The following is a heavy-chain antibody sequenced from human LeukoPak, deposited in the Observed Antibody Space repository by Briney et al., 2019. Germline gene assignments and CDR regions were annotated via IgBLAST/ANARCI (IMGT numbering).Heavy chain of an antibody. D-gene: IGHD4-17*01. CDR2: IYPVDSTT. V-gene: IGHV5-51*01. Sequence: GESLRISCKGSGYSFTSYWISWVRQMPGKGLEWVGVIYPVDSTTEYSPSFQGQVSISVDKSISTAYLQWGSLKASDTAMYYCATYTVTTGYYGMDIWGQGTTVTVSS. J-gene: IGHJ6*02. CDR3: ATYTVTTGYYGMDI. CDR1: GYSFTSYW.